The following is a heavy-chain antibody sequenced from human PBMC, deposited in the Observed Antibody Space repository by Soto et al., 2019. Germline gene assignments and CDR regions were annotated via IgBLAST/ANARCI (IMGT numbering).Heavy chain of an antibody. J-gene: IGHJ6*02. CDR2: ISGSGGST. Sequence: PGGSLRLSCAASGFTFSSYAMSWVRQAPGKGLEWVSAISGSGGSTYYADSVKGWFTISRDNSKNTLYLQMNSLRAEDTAVYYCAKDKKAAAGWNRGYYYYGMDVWGQGTTVTVSS. CDR1: GFTFSSYA. CDR3: AKDKKAAAGWNRGYYYYGMDV. V-gene: IGHV3-23*01. D-gene: IGHD6-13*01.